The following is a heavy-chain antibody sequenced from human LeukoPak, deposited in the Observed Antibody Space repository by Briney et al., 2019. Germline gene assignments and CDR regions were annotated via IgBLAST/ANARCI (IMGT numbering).Heavy chain of an antibody. CDR3: ARFGITVVRGGKYYFDY. CDR2: IYYSGAA. Sequence: SETLSLTCTVSGGSISIYYWSWIRQPPGKGLEWIGHIYYSGAAKYNPSLKSRITISVDTSKNQSSLMLSSVTAADSAVYYCARFGITVVRGGKYYFDYWGQGTLVTVSS. CDR1: GGSISIYY. V-gene: IGHV4-59*08. J-gene: IGHJ4*02. D-gene: IGHD3-10*01.